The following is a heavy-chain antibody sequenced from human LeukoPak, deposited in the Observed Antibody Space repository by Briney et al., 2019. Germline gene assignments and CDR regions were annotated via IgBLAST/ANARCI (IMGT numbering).Heavy chain of an antibody. CDR1: AFTFSDYY. V-gene: IGHV3-11*05. Sequence: GGSLRLSCAAPAFTFSDYYMSWIRQAPGKGLEWVSYISSSSSYTNYADSVKGRFTISRDNAKNSLYLQMNSLRADDTAVYYCARGRARGVAAPFDYWGQGTLVTVSS. CDR3: ARGRARGVAAPFDY. CDR2: ISSSSSYT. D-gene: IGHD3-10*01. J-gene: IGHJ4*02.